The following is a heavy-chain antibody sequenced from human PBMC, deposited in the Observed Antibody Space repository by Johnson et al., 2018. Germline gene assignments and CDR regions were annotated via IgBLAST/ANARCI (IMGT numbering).Heavy chain of an antibody. CDR3: ARDGSCGGDCYSTGDYMDV. CDR1: GFTVSSNY. CDR2: IFSGGST. J-gene: IGHJ6*03. V-gene: IGHV3-66*02. Sequence: VQLVQSGGGLVQPGGSLRLSCAASGFTVSSNYINWVRQAPGKGLAWVSVIFSGGSTYYADSVKGRFTISRDNSKNTLYLQMNSLRAEDTAVYYCARDGSCGGDCYSTGDYMDVWGKGTTVTVSS. D-gene: IGHD2-21*02.